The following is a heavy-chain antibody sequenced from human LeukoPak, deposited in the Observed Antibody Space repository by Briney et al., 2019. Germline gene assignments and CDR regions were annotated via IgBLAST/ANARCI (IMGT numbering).Heavy chain of an antibody. D-gene: IGHD6-19*01. J-gene: IGHJ3*01. CDR2: INGDGSST. V-gene: IGHV3-74*01. Sequence: GGSLRLSCAASGFTFSSYWMHWARQAPGKGLVWLSHINGDGSSTNYADSVKGRFTISRDNAKNTLYLQMNSLRADDTAVYYCARVFGQWLVSFDVWGRGTMVTVSS. CDR3: ARVFGQWLVSFDV. CDR1: GFTFSSYW.